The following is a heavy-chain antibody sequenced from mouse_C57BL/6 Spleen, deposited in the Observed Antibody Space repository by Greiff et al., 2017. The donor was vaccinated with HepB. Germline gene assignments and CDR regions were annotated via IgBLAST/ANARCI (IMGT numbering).Heavy chain of an antibody. CDR1: GYAFSSSW. CDR2: IYPGDGDT. Sequence: VQLQQSGPELVKPGASVKISCKASGYAFSSSWMNWVKQRPGKGLEWIGRIYPGDGDTNYNGKFKGKATLTADKSSSTAYMQLSSLTSEDSAVYFCARSTYYDGYFDYWGQGTTLTVSS. D-gene: IGHD1-1*01. J-gene: IGHJ2*01. CDR3: ARSTYYDGYFDY. V-gene: IGHV1-82*01.